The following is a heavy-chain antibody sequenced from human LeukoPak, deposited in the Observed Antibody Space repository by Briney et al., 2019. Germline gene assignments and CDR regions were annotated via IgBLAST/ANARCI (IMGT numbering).Heavy chain of an antibody. Sequence: SETLSLTCTVSGDSISSSSYYWAWIRQSPGKGLEWIGSIYYTGSTYYNPSLKSRVTISVDTSKNQLSLKLSSVTAADMALYYCARASSSGWYADYWGQGTLVTVSS. CDR3: ARASSSGWYADY. CDR1: GDSISSSSYY. J-gene: IGHJ4*01. CDR2: IYYTGST. V-gene: IGHV4-39*07. D-gene: IGHD6-19*01.